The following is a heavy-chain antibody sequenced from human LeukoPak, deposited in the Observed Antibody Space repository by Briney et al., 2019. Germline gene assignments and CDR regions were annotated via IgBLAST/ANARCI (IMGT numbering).Heavy chain of an antibody. V-gene: IGHV3-7*01. CDR1: GFTFSTYW. CDR2: IKQDESDK. Sequence: GGSLRLSCAASGFTFSTYWMTWVRQGPGRGLEWVANIKQDESDKYYVDSVKGRFTISRDNAKNSLYLQMNSLRAEDTAVYYCARFRYSSSAFDYWGQGTLVTVSS. CDR3: ARFRYSSSAFDY. J-gene: IGHJ4*02. D-gene: IGHD6-6*01.